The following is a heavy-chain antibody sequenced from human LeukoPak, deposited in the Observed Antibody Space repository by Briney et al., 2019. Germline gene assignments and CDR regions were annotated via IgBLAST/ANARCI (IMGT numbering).Heavy chain of an antibody. J-gene: IGHJ4*02. Sequence: KAGGSLRLSCAASGFTFSNAWMSWVRQAPGKGLEWVGRIKSKTDGGTTDYAAPVKGRFTISRDDSKTTLYLQMNSLKTEDSAMYYCATSSSGYDFLFDYWGQGTLVTVSS. CDR1: GFTFSNAW. V-gene: IGHV3-15*01. D-gene: IGHD5-12*01. CDR2: IKSKTDGGTT. CDR3: ATSSSGYDFLFDY.